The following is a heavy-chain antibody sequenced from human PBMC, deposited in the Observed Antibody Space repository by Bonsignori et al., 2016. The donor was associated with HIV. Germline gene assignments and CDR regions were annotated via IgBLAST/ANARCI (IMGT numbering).Heavy chain of an antibody. V-gene: IGHV4-38-2*01. Sequence: QVQLQESGPGLVKPSETLSLTCAVSGFSISSGYYWGWIRQPPGKGLECAGSIDQSGRTYYNPSLKSRVTISVDTSKNYFSLKLSSVTAADTAVYYCARRIGIIGAFDIWGQGTMVTVSS. CDR3: ARRIGIIGAFDI. D-gene: IGHD3-10*01. CDR1: GFSISSGYY. CDR2: IDQSGRT. J-gene: IGHJ3*02.